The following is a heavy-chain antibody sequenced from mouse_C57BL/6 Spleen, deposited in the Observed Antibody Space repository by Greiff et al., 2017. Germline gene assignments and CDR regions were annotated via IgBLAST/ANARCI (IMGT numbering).Heavy chain of an antibody. CDR1: GYTFTSYW. CDR2: IYPGNSDT. V-gene: IGHV1-5*01. J-gene: IGHJ3*01. D-gene: IGHD1-1*01. Sequence: EVQLQQSGTVLARPGASVKMSCKTSGYTFTSYWMHWVKQRPGQGLEWIGAIYPGNSDTSSNQKFKGKAKLTAVTSASTAYMELSSLTNEDSAVYYCTFYYGSSPAWFAYWGQGTLVTVSA. CDR3: TFYYGSSPAWFAY.